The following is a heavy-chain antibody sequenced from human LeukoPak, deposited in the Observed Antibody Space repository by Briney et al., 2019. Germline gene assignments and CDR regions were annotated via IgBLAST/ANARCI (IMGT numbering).Heavy chain of an antibody. D-gene: IGHD1-26*01. J-gene: IGHJ3*02. CDR2: ICPGDSDT. CDR1: GYIFTSYW. CDR3: ARLDSERAFDI. Sequence: GESLQISCQGSGYIFTSYWIGWVRQLPGKGLEWMGIICPGDSDTRYSPSFQGQVTISADKSISTAYLQWSSLKASDTAMYYCARLDSERAFDIWGQGTMVTVSS. V-gene: IGHV5-51*01.